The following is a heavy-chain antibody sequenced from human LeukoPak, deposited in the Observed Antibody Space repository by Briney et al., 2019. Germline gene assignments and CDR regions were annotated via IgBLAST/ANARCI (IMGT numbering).Heavy chain of an antibody. V-gene: IGHV3-48*01. CDR2: ISSSSSTI. J-gene: IGHJ4*02. Sequence: GGSLRLSCAASGFTFSSYAMSWVRQAPGKGLEWVSYISSSSSTIYYADSVKGRFTISRDNAKNSLYLQMNSLRAEDTAVYYCARGPRSSGSYAGYWGQGTLVTVSS. D-gene: IGHD1-26*01. CDR1: GFTFSSYA. CDR3: ARGPRSSGSYAGY.